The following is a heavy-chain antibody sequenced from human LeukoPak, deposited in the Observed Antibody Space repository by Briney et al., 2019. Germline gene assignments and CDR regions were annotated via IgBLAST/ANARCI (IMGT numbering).Heavy chain of an antibody. V-gene: IGHV3-48*01. CDR3: AKERYYYDSSGYYYFDY. CDR1: GFTFSTSG. J-gene: IGHJ4*02. D-gene: IGHD3-22*01. Sequence: NPGGSLRLSCAGSGFTFSTSGMNWVRQAPGEGLELVSFIGTGSSDIYYADSVKGRFTISRDNSKNTLYLQMNSLRAEDTAVYYCAKERYYYDSSGYYYFDYWGQGTLVTVSS. CDR2: IGTGSSDI.